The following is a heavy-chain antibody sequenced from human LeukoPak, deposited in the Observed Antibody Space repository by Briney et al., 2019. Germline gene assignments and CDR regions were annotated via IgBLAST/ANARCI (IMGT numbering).Heavy chain of an antibody. CDR2: ISGSGGST. CDR3: ANSVSSYYDSSGYESSYYYGMDV. Sequence: PGGSLRLSCAASGFTFSSYAMSWVRQAPGKGLEWVSAISGSGGSTYYADSVKGRFTISRDSSKNTLYLQMISLRAEDTAVYYCANSVSSYYDSSGYESSYYYGMDVWGQGTTVTVSS. CDR1: GFTFSSYA. V-gene: IGHV3-23*01. J-gene: IGHJ6*02. D-gene: IGHD3-22*01.